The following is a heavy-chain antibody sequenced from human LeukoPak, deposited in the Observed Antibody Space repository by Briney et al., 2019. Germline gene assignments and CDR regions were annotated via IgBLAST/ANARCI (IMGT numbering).Heavy chain of an antibody. D-gene: IGHD2-15*01. J-gene: IGHJ1*01. CDR3: ARLYCVGSTCYRYFQH. CDR1: GFTFSSYA. CDR2: ISGSGGST. V-gene: IGHV3-23*01. Sequence: PGGSLRLSCAASGFTFSSYAMSWVRQAPGKGLEWVSAISGSGGSTYYADSVKGRFTISRDNAQNSLYLQMNSLRGEDTAFYYCARLYCVGSTCYRYFQHWGQGTLVTVSS.